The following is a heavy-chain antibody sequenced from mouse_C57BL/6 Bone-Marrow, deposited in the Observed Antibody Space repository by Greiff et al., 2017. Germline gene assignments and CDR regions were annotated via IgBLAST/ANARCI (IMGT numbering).Heavy chain of an antibody. Sequence: QVQLQQSGAELMKPGASVKLSCKATGYTFTGYWIEWVKQRPGHGLEWIGEILPGSGSTNYNEKFKGKATFTADTASNTAYMQLSSLTTEDSAIYYCAREDYYYGSSRFAYWGQGTLVTVSA. CDR3: AREDYYYGSSRFAY. CDR2: ILPGSGST. J-gene: IGHJ3*01. D-gene: IGHD1-1*01. V-gene: IGHV1-9*01. CDR1: GYTFTGYW.